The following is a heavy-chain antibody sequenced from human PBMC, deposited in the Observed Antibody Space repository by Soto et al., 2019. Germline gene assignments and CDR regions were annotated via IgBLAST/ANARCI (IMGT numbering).Heavy chain of an antibody. Sequence: QLQLQESGPGLVKPSETLCLTCTVSGGSISSSSYYWGWIRQPPGKGLEWIGSIYYSGSTYYNPSLKSRVTISVDMSKNQFSLKLSSVTAADTAVYYCARGKDIVVVPAALDFDYWGQGTLVTVSS. CDR3: ARGKDIVVVPAALDFDY. CDR1: GGSISSSSYY. J-gene: IGHJ4*02. V-gene: IGHV4-39*01. D-gene: IGHD2-2*01. CDR2: IYYSGST.